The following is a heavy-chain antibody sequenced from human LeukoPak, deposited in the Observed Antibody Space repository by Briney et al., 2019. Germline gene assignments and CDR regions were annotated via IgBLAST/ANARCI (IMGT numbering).Heavy chain of an antibody. J-gene: IGHJ6*03. CDR1: GGTFSSYA. D-gene: IGHD3-3*01. V-gene: IGHV1-69*13. CDR3: AKDGYYDFWSGYLAEAYYYYMDV. Sequence: GASVKVSCKASGGTFSSYAISWVRQAPGQGLEWMGGIIPIFGTANYAQKFQGRVTITADESTSTAYMELSSLRSEDTAVYCCAKDGYYDFWSGYLAEAYYYYMDVWGKGTTVTVSS. CDR2: IIPIFGTA.